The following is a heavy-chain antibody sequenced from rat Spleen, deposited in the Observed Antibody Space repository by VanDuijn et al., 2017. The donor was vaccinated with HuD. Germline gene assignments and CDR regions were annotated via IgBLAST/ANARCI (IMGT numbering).Heavy chain of an antibody. CDR1: GFTFSNYG. D-gene: IGHD5-1*01. CDR3: TTKLGGMDA. V-gene: IGHV5-27*01. Sequence: EVQLVESGGGLVQPGRSLKLSCAASGFTFSNYGMAWVRQAPTKGLEWVASITNSGGSTYYRDSVKGRFTISRDNAKSTLYLQMDSLRSEDTATYYCTTKLGGMDAWGQGASVTVSS. CDR2: ITNSGGST. J-gene: IGHJ4*01.